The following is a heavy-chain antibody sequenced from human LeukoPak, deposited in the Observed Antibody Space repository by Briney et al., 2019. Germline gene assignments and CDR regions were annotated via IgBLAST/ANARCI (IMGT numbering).Heavy chain of an antibody. J-gene: IGHJ3*02. D-gene: IGHD3-22*01. CDR1: GGSISSGGYS. V-gene: IGHV4-31*03. Sequence: SQTLSLTCTVSGGSISSGGYSWSWIRQHPGKGLEWIGYIYYSGSTYYNPSLKSRVTISVDTSKNQFSLKLSSVTAADTAVYYCARGLSMDDSPPGAFDIWGQGTMVTVSS. CDR3: ARGLSMDDSPPGAFDI. CDR2: IYYSGST.